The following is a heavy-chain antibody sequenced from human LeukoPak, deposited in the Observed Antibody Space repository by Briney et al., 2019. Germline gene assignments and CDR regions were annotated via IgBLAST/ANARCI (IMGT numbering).Heavy chain of an antibody. D-gene: IGHD4-17*01. J-gene: IGHJ4*02. V-gene: IGHV1-18*01. CDR3: AGDDERRLSYFDY. CDR1: GYTFTTYG. CDR2: ISAYNGNT. Sequence: GASVKVSCKASGYTFTTYGITWVRQAPGQGLEWMGWISAYNGNTNYAQRVQGRVTMTTDTSTGTAYMELRSLRSDDTAVYYCAGDDERRLSYFDYWGQGTLVTVSS.